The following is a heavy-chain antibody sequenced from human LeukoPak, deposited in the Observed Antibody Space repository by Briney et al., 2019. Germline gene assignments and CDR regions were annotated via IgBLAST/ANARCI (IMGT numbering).Heavy chain of an antibody. Sequence: ASVKVSCKASGGTFSSYAISWVRQAPGQGLEWMGGIIPIFGTANYAQKFQGRVTITTDESTSTAYMELSSLRSEDTAVYYCARGGGSFQDAFDIWGQGTMVTVSS. CDR3: ARGGGSFQDAFDI. V-gene: IGHV1-69*05. J-gene: IGHJ3*02. CDR1: GGTFSSYA. CDR2: IIPIFGTA. D-gene: IGHD2-15*01.